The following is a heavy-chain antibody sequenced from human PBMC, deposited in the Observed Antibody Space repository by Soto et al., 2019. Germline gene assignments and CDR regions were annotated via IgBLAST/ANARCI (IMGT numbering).Heavy chain of an antibody. CDR3: ARHMEDYDYVWGSRTPWGSNYYGMDV. CDR1: GGSISSSSYY. CDR2: IYYSGST. D-gene: IGHD3-16*01. Sequence: SETLSLTCTVSGGSISSSSYYWGWIRQPPGKGLEWIGSIYYSGSTYYNPSLKSRVTISVDTSKNQFSLKLSSVTAADTAVYYCARHMEDYDYVWGSRTPWGSNYYGMDVWGQGTAVTVSS. V-gene: IGHV4-39*01. J-gene: IGHJ6*02.